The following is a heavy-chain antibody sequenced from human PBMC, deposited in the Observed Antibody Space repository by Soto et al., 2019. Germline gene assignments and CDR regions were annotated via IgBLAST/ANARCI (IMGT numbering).Heavy chain of an antibody. Sequence: QVPHVQSGAEVKKPGASVKLSCKASGYTFGSYAIHWVRQAPGQRPEWMGWINAGNGNTKYSQKFQGRVTITRDRSASTAYMEVSGLTFEDTALYYCARGSEPAYSSWYVNGDYWGQGTVVTVSS. CDR1: GYTFGSYA. V-gene: IGHV1-3*01. J-gene: IGHJ4*02. D-gene: IGHD3-22*01. CDR3: ARGSEPAYSSWYVNGDY. CDR2: INAGNGNT.